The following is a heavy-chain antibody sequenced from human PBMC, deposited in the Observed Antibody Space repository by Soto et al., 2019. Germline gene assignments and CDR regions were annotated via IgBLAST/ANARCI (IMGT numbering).Heavy chain of an antibody. V-gene: IGHV1-18*01. CDR2: ISAFNGNT. CDR1: GFCFSDYG. D-gene: IGHD3-16*01. CDR3: ARSYYLADAFDV. Sequence: ASVKVSCKASGFCFSDYGFNWLRQAPGQGLEWMGWISAFNGNTETAQGLQDRVTMTTDSSTTTAHMDLTNLTTDDTAIYYCARSYYLADAFDVWGQGTMVTVSS. J-gene: IGHJ3*01.